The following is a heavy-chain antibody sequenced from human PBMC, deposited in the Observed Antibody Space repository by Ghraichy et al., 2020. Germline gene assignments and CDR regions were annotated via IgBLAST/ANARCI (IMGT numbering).Heavy chain of an antibody. Sequence: GGSLRLSCAASGFTFDDYTMHWVRQAPGKGLEWVSLISWDGGSTYYADSVKGRFTISRDNSKNSLYLQMNSLRTEDTALYYCAKDIGVRSSWYAFDYWGQRTLVTVSS. J-gene: IGHJ4*02. CDR1: GFTFDDYT. D-gene: IGHD6-13*01. CDR2: ISWDGGST. CDR3: AKDIGVRSSWYAFDY. V-gene: IGHV3-43*01.